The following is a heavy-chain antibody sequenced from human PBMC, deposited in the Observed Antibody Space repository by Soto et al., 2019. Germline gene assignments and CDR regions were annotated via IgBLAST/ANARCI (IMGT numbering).Heavy chain of an antibody. CDR1: GGSISSSSYY. CDR3: ARQGLGLMVYATAFDI. D-gene: IGHD2-8*01. V-gene: IGHV4-39*01. Sequence: PPETLSLTCTVSGGSISSSSYYWGWIRQHPGKGLEWIGSIYYSGSTYYTPSLKSRVTISVDTSKNQFSLKLSSVTAADTAVYYCARQGLGLMVYATAFDIWGQGTMVTVSS. J-gene: IGHJ3*02. CDR2: IYYSGST.